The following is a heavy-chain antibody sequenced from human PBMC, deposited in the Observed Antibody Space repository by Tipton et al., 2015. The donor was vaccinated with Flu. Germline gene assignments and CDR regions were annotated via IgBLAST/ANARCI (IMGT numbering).Heavy chain of an antibody. CDR2: IRSKTFGGTL. V-gene: IGHV3-49*03. CDR1: GIRFGDYA. D-gene: IGHD2-2*01. Sequence: RSLRLSCTTSGIRFGDYAVSWFRQAPGKGLEWLGFIRSKTFGGTLEYAASVRGRFTVSRDDSKSIGYLEMSSLKTEDTALYYCHVYQSLYWGQGTRVTVSS. J-gene: IGHJ4*02. CDR3: HVYQSLY.